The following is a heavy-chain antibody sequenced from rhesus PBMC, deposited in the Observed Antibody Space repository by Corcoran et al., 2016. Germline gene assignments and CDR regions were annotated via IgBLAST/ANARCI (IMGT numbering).Heavy chain of an antibody. CDR1: GYTFTDHY. CDR3: TRGAYGNYGRNGHWYFDL. Sequence: EVQLVQSGAEVKKPGASVKISCKASGYTFTDHYLNWVRQAPGKGLEWMGRVDPEDGEADSAQKCKDRVTITAGRSTDTAYMELSSLRSEDTAVYYCTRGAYGNYGRNGHWYFDLWGPGTPITISS. J-gene: IGHJ2*01. CDR2: VDPEDGEA. D-gene: IGHD4-35*01. V-gene: IGHV1-111*02.